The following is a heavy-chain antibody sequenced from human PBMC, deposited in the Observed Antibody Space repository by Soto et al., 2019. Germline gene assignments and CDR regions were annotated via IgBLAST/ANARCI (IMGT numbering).Heavy chain of an antibody. J-gene: IGHJ4*02. Sequence: SETLSLTCTVSGGSISSYYWSWIRQPPGKGLEWIGYIYYSGSTNYNPSLKSRVTISVDTSKNQFSLKLSSVTAADTAVYYCAVWNSLGNDNFWSGPLDFWGQGALVTVSS. CDR3: AVWNSLGNDNFWSGPLDF. CDR2: IYYSGST. CDR1: GGSISSYY. D-gene: IGHD3-3*01. V-gene: IGHV4-59*01.